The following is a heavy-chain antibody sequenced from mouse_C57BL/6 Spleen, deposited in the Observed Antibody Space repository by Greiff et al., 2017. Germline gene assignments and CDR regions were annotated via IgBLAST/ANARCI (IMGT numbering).Heavy chain of an antibody. J-gene: IGHJ3*01. Sequence: EVQRVESGGGLVQPGGSLSLSCAASGFTFTDYYMSWVRQPPGKALEWLGFIRNKANGYTTEYSASVKGRFTISRDNSQSILYLQMNALRAEDSATYYCARAIYEGYYGFAYWGQGTLVTVSA. CDR3: ARAIYEGYYGFAY. V-gene: IGHV7-3*01. CDR2: IRNKANGYTT. D-gene: IGHD2-3*01. CDR1: GFTFTDYY.